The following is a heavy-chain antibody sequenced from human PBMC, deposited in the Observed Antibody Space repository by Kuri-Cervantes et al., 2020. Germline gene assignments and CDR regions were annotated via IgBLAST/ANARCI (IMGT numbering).Heavy chain of an antibody. CDR1: GFTFSSYA. D-gene: IGHD6-13*01. V-gene: IGHV3-23*01. J-gene: IGHJ4*02. Sequence: GGSLRLSCAASGFTFSSYAMSWVRQAPGRGLEWVSAISSSGGTTYYIDSVKGRFTISRDNSKNTLYLQMNSLKTEDTAVYYCTTGPYSSSWYLYDYWGQGTLVTVSS. CDR3: TTGPYSSSWYLYDY. CDR2: ISSSGGTT.